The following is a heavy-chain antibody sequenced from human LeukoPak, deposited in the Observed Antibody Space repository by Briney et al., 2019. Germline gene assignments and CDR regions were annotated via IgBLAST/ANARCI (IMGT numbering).Heavy chain of an antibody. CDR2: IYGGGST. Sequence: PGGSLRLSCAASGFTVSSNHMSWVRQAPGKGLEWVSIIYGGGSTYYANSVKGRFTISRNNSKNTQYLQMNSLRAEDTAVYYGASIHVVVAVTRYFDNWGQGTLVTVSS. D-gene: IGHD2-15*01. J-gene: IGHJ4*02. V-gene: IGHV3-66*01. CDR3: ASIHVVVAVTRYFDN. CDR1: GFTVSSNH.